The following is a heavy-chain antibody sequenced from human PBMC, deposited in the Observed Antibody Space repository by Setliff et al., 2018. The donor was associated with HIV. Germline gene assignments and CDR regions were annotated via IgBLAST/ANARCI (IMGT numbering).Heavy chain of an antibody. Sequence: PSETLSLTCTVSGGSITGYYWNWIRQPPGKGLEWIGHIYYNGNTNYNPSLKSRGTISVDTSKNQFSLKLTSVTAADTAVYYCAREIYGGNSRPCDYWGQGTLVTSPQ. CDR2: IYYNGNT. CDR1: GGSITGYY. D-gene: IGHD4-17*01. J-gene: IGHJ4*02. CDR3: AREIYGGNSRPCDY. V-gene: IGHV4-59*01.